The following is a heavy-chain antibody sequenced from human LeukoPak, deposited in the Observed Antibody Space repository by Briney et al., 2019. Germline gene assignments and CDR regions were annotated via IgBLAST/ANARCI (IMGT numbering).Heavy chain of an antibody. Sequence: GGTLRLSCAASGFTVSSNYMSWVRQAPGKGLEWVSVIYSGGSTYYADSVKGRFTISRDNSKNTLYLQMNSLRAEDTAVYYCARDKGYGGNADAFDIWGQGTMVTVSS. V-gene: IGHV3-53*01. CDR3: ARDKGYGGNADAFDI. CDR2: IYSGGST. CDR1: GFTVSSNY. D-gene: IGHD4-23*01. J-gene: IGHJ3*02.